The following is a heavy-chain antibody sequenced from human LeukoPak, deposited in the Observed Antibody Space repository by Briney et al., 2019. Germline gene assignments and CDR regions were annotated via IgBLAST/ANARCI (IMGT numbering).Heavy chain of an antibody. V-gene: IGHV3-74*03. CDR3: VRDDYYDSSGYPKNYYYYGMDV. J-gene: IGHJ6*02. CDR1: GFTFRSYW. CDR2: ISTDGSST. D-gene: IGHD3-22*01. Sequence: QPGGSLRLSCSASGFTFRSYWMHWVRQAPGKGLVWVSRISTDGSSTTYADFVKGRFTISRDNAKNTLYLQMNSLRDEDTAVYYCVRDDYYDSSGYPKNYYYYGMDVWGQGTTVTVSS.